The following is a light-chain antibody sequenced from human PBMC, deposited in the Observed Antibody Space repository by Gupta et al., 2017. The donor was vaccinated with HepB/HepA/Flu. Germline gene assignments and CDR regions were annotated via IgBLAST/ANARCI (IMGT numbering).Light chain of an antibody. J-gene: IGLJ2*01. CDR2: LEGSGSY. CDR3: ETWESKV. Sequence: QPVLTQSSSASAYLGSSVKLTCTLSSGHSSYIIAWHQQQPGKAPRYLMKLEGSGSYNKGSGVPDRFSGSRSGADRYLTISNLESEYYADSYCETWESKVFGGGTKLTVL. CDR1: SGHSSYI. V-gene: IGLV4-60*03.